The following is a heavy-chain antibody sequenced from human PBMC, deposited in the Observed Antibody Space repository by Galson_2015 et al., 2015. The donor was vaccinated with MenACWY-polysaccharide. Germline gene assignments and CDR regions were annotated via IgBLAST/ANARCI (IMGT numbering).Heavy chain of an antibody. Sequence: PALVKPTQTLTLTCTFSGFSLSTSGMCVSWIRQLPGKALEWLARIDWDDDKYYSASLKTRLTISKDTSKNQVVLTMTNMDPVDTATYYCARIQGVTTVTSRRVYYYGMDVWGQGTTVTVSS. CDR3: ARIQGVTTVTSRRVYYYGMDV. V-gene: IGHV2-70*11. J-gene: IGHJ6*02. D-gene: IGHD4-17*01. CDR1: GFSLSTSGMC. CDR2: IDWDDDK.